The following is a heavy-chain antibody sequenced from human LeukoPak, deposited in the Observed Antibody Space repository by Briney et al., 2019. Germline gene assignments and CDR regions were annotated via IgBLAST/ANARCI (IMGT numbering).Heavy chain of an antibody. V-gene: IGHV3-11*01. CDR1: GFTFSDYY. J-gene: IGHJ4*02. CDR3: ARDDYYDSSGPDY. D-gene: IGHD3-22*01. CDR2: ISSSGSTI. Sequence: GGSLRLSCAASGFTFSDYYMSSIRQAPGKGLEWVSYISSSGSTIYYADSVKGRFTISRDNAKNSLYLQMNSLRAEDTAVYYCARDDYYDSSGPDYWGQGTLVTVSS.